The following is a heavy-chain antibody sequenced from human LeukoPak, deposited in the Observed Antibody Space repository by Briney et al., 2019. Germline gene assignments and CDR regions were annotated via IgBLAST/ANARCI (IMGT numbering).Heavy chain of an antibody. V-gene: IGHV3-74*01. CDR2: IYSDGSDT. Sequence: GGSLRLSCAASSFTFSSYWMHWVRQAPGKGLVWVSRIYSDGSDTSYADSVKGRFTISRDNAKKTLYLQVNSLRAEDTAVYYCARAYDYSTGNAFDIWGQGTMVTVSS. CDR3: ARAYDYSTGNAFDI. D-gene: IGHD1-14*01. J-gene: IGHJ3*02. CDR1: SFTFSSYW.